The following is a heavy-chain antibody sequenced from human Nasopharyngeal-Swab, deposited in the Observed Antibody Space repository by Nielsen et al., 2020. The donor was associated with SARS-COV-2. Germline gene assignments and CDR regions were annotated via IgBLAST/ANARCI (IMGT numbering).Heavy chain of an antibody. V-gene: IGHV1-24*01. Sequence: ASVKVSCKVSGYTLTELSMHWVRQAPAKGLEWMGGFDPEDGETIYAQKFQGRVTMTEDTSTDTAYMELSSLRSEDTAVYYCATSPPGDGDYVIGYWGQGTLVTVS. CDR2: FDPEDGET. CDR1: GYTLTELS. J-gene: IGHJ4*02. D-gene: IGHD4-17*01. CDR3: ATSPPGDGDYVIGY.